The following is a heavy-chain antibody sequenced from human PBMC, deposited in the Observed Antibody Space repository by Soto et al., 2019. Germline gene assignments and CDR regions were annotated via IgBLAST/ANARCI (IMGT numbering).Heavy chain of an antibody. J-gene: IGHJ4*02. D-gene: IGHD2-15*01. CDR2: IYYSGST. CDR3: ARVVAATEGAFDY. Sequence: QVQLQESGPGLVKPSQTLSLTCTVSGGSISSGDYYWSWIRQPPGKGLEWIGYIYYSGSTYYNPSHKSRVTISVDTSKNQFSLKLSSVTAADTAVYYCARVVAATEGAFDYWGQGTLVTVSS. V-gene: IGHV4-30-4*01. CDR1: GGSISSGDYY.